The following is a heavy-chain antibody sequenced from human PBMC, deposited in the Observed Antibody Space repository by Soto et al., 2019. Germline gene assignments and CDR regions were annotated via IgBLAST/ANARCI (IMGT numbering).Heavy chain of an antibody. V-gene: IGHV3-33*01. Sequence: PGGSLRLSCAASGFTFSSYGMHWVRQAPGKGLEWVAVIWYDGSNKYYADSVKGRFTISRDNSKNTLYLQMNSLRAEDTAVYYCARDFRFVYGESFDYWGQGTLVTVSS. CDR2: IWYDGSNK. J-gene: IGHJ4*02. CDR3: ARDFRFVYGESFDY. CDR1: GFTFSSYG. D-gene: IGHD4-17*01.